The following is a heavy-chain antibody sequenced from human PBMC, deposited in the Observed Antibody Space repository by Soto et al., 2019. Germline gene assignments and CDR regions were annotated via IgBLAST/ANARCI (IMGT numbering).Heavy chain of an antibody. CDR2: IVVGSGNT. J-gene: IGHJ6*02. V-gene: IGHV1-58*01. CDR3: AAGPYNDYGGNWLEWYYYYGMDV. D-gene: IGHD4-17*01. Sequence: SVKVSCKASGFTFTSSAVQWVRQARGQRLEWIGWIVVGSGNTNYAQKFQERVTITRDMSTSTAYMELSSLRSEDTAVYYCAAGPYNDYGGNWLEWYYYYGMDVWGQGTTVTVSS. CDR1: GFTFTSSA.